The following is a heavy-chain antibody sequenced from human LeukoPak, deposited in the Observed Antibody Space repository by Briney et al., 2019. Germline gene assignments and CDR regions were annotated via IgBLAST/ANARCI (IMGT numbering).Heavy chain of an antibody. J-gene: IGHJ6*03. CDR2: IHYSGMT. Sequence: SETLSLTCSVSGDSISSHFWSWIRQPPGKGLEWIGYIHYSGMTSYNPSLKSRATLSVDTSTNQFSLKLTSVTAADTAVYYCARGYDFCCYYMDVWGKGTTVTVSS. CDR3: ARGYDFCCYYMDV. CDR1: GDSISSHF. V-gene: IGHV4-59*11. D-gene: IGHD3-3*01.